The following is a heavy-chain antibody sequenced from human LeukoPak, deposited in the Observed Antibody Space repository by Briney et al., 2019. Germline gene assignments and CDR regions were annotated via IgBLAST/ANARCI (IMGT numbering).Heavy chain of an antibody. CDR3: ARVYWNGGRAFDY. V-gene: IGHV1-18*01. J-gene: IGHJ4*02. CDR1: GYTLSNNG. Sequence: AASVKVSCKASGYTLSNNGITWVRQAPGQGLEWMGWIAADNRKTYYAQNLQDRVTMTTGSSTNTAYMDLRSLRSDDTAVYYCARVYWNGGRAFDYWGQGTLVTVSS. CDR2: IAADNRKT. D-gene: IGHD1-1*01.